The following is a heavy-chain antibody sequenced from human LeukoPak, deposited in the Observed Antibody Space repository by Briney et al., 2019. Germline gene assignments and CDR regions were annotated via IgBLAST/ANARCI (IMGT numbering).Heavy chain of an antibody. CDR2: IRYDGSGH. Sequence: GGSLRLSCAASGFTFSHYHMHWVRQTPGKGLEWVAFIRYDGSGHYNADSVKGRFTISRDNSKNTLYLQMNSLRAEDTAVYYCAKDSDNWAFDYWGQGTLVTVSS. V-gene: IGHV3-30*02. J-gene: IGHJ4*02. CDR1: GFTFSHYH. CDR3: AKDSDNWAFDY. D-gene: IGHD1-20*01.